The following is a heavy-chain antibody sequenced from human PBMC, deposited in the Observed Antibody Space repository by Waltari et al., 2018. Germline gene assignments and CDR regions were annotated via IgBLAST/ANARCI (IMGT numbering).Heavy chain of an antibody. Sequence: EVQLLESGGGLVQRGGSLRLSCAASGFTFSKSGMTWVRQTPGKGLDWGATMTDTGGSTFYADSVKGRFAISRDNSKNTLYLQMSSLRAGDTAVYYCATSFRGKFDFWGQGTLVTVSS. V-gene: IGHV3-23*01. J-gene: IGHJ4*02. CDR2: MTDTGGST. CDR1: GFTFSKSG. D-gene: IGHD3-16*01. CDR3: ATSFRGKFDF.